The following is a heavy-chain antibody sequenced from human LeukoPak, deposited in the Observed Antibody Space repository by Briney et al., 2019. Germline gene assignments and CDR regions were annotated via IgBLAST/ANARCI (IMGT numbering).Heavy chain of an antibody. V-gene: IGHV3-23*01. CDR3: AIDPNWGTHS. D-gene: IGHD7-27*01. CDR1: GFTFSSYA. J-gene: IGHJ4*02. CDR2: ISGDAGST. Sequence: GALRLSCATSGFTFSSYAMNWVRQTPGKGLEWVSGISGDAGSTYYADSVRGRFTISRDNSKNALYLQMNSLRVEDTAVYYCAIDPNWGTHSWGQGVLVTVSS.